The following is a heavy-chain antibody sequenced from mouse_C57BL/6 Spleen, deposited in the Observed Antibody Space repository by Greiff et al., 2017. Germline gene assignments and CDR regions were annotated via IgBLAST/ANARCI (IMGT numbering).Heavy chain of an antibody. CDR2: FDPENGDT. Sequence: VQLQQSGAELVRPGASVKLSCTASGFNIKDDYMHWVKQRPEQGLEWIGWFDPENGDTEYASKFQGKATITADTSSNTAYLQLSSLTSEDTAVYYCTFIYYGYGGFAYWGQGTLVTVSA. CDR1: GFNIKDDY. V-gene: IGHV14-4*01. D-gene: IGHD2-2*01. J-gene: IGHJ3*01. CDR3: TFIYYGYGGFAY.